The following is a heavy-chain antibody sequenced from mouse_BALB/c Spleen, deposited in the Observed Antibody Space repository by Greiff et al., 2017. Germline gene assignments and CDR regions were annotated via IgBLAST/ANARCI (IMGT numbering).Heavy chain of an antibody. CDR2: ISNGGGST. J-gene: IGHJ2*01. D-gene: IGHD3-1*01. CDR1: GFTFSSHT. CDR3: ARAGYHFLFED. V-gene: IGHV5-12-2*01. Sequence: EVKLLESGGGLVQPRGSPKLSCAASGFTFSSHTMSWVRQTPEQRLEWVAYISNGGGSTYYPDTVKGRVTVSRDNAKNTRYLQLSSLKSEDTAMYYCARAGYHFLFEDWGQGATLTVAA.